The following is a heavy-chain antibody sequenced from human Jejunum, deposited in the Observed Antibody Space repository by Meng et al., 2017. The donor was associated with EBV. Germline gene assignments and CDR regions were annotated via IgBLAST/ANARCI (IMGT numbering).Heavy chain of an antibody. CDR1: GFSFVTAW. CDR3: SGDIRSEWGFNY. J-gene: IGHJ4*02. V-gene: IGHV3-15*01. CDR2: IKSKTDGETT. Sequence: HLVESGGGLVEPGGSLRLSCAASGFSFVTAWMSWVRQAPGKGLEWVGRIKSKTDGETTDYAAPVKGRFTISRDDSKNILYLQMNSLQKEDTAMYYCSGDIRSEWGFNYWGQGNMVTVSS. D-gene: IGHD1-26*01.